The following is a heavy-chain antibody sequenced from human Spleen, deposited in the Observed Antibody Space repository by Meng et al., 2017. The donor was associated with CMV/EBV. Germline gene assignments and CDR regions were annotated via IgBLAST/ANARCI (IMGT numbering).Heavy chain of an antibody. D-gene: IGHD3-3*01. CDR2: IYYSGST. CDR1: SISSSAYY. CDR3: ARDRHDFVIAGDEWFDP. J-gene: IGHJ5*02. Sequence: SISSSAYYWGWIRQPPGKGLGWIGSIYYSGSTYYDPSLKSRVTISVDTSKNQFSLKLSSVTAADTAVYYCARDRHDFVIAGDEWFDPWGQGSLVTVSS. V-gene: IGHV4-39*07.